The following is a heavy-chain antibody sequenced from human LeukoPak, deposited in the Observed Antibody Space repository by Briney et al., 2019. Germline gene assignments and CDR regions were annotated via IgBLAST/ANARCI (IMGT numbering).Heavy chain of an antibody. CDR1: GYTFSNYY. Sequence: ASVKVSCKASGYTFSNYYMHWVRQAPGHGLEWMGIINPSGGSTSYAQKFQGRVTMTRDMSTRTVYMELSSLRSEDTAVYYCARDPRSSGSDIFDIWGQGTMVTVSS. V-gene: IGHV1-46*01. J-gene: IGHJ3*02. CDR3: ARDPRSSGSDIFDI. CDR2: INPSGGST. D-gene: IGHD6-19*01.